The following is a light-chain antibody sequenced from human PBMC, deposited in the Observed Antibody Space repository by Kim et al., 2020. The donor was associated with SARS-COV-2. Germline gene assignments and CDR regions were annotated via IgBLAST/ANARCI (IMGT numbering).Light chain of an antibody. CDR2: QDT. CDR1: KLGEKY. J-gene: IGLJ2*01. CDR3: QAWDSSTVI. Sequence: SVYPGQTANITCSGDKLGEKYACWYQQKPGHSPVLVIHQDTKRPSGIPERFSGSNSGNTATLTISETQAMDEADYYCQAWDSSTVIFGGGTQLTVL. V-gene: IGLV3-1*01.